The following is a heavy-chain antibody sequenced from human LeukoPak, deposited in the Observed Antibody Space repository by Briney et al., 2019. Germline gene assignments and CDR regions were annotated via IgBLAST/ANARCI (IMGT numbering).Heavy chain of an antibody. D-gene: IGHD3-3*01. V-gene: IGHV1-18*01. CDR1: GYTFTSYG. CDR3: ARDQGHSYYDFWSGYYHYFDY. J-gene: IGHJ4*02. Sequence: ASVKVSCKASGYTFTSYGISWVRQAPGQGLEWMGWISAYNGNTNYAQKLQGRVTMTTGTSTSTAYMELRSLRSDDTAVYYCARDQGHSYYDFWSGYYHYFDYWGQGTLVTVSS. CDR2: ISAYNGNT.